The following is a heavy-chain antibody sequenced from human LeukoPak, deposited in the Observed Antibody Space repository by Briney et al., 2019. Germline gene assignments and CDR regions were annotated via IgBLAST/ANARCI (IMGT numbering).Heavy chain of an antibody. CDR2: IYHSGST. V-gene: IGHV4-59*02. D-gene: IGHD2-2*01. CDR1: GGSVTRHS. CDR3: ARGFSVPAAIGAFDI. Sequence: SETLSLTFTVSGGSVTRHSWSWIRQPPGRGLEWIGYIYHSGSTYYNPSLKSRVTISVDRSKNQFSLKLSSVTAADTAVYYCARGFSVPAAIGAFDIWGQGTMVTVSS. J-gene: IGHJ3*02.